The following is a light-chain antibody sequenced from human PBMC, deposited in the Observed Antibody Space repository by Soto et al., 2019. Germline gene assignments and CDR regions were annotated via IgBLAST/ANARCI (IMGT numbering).Light chain of an antibody. Sequence: QAVLTQPASVSGSPGQSITISCTGSSSDIGGYNFVSWYQQSPGKAPKLMIHEVTIRPSGVSNRFSGSKSGNTASLTISGLQAEDEADYYCCSYTSSSTLIFGGGTKLTVL. V-gene: IGLV2-14*01. J-gene: IGLJ2*01. CDR2: EVT. CDR1: SSDIGGYNF. CDR3: CSYTSSSTLI.